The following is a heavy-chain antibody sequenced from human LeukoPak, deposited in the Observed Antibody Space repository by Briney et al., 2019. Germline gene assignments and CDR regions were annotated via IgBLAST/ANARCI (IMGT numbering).Heavy chain of an antibody. Sequence: PWDTLSLTCAVYGGSFSGYYWSWIRQPPGKGLEWIGEINHSGSTNYNPSLTSRGTISVDTSKNQFSLKLSSVTAADTAVYYCARGYGSWLLTSYNWFDPWGQGTLVTVSS. V-gene: IGHV4-34*01. J-gene: IGHJ5*02. CDR1: GGSFSGYY. D-gene: IGHD3-10*01. CDR2: INHSGST. CDR3: ARGYGSWLLTSYNWFDP.